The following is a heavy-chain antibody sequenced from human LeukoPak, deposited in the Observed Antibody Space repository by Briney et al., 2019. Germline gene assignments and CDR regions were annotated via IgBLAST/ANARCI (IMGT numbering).Heavy chain of an antibody. J-gene: IGHJ4*02. V-gene: IGHV4-61*02. CDR2: IYTSGST. CDR3: ARARGGVGIDD. D-gene: IGHD3-10*01. CDR1: GGSISSGSYF. Sequence: SETLSLTCSVSGGSISSGSYFWRWLRQPTGKGLEWIGRIYTSGSTDYNPSLKSRVTISLDTSSNQFSLRVNSVTAADTGVYYCARARGGVGIDDWGQGTLVTVSS.